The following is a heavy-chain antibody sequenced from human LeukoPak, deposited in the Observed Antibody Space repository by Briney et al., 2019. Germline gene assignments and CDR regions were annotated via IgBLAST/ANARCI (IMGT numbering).Heavy chain of an antibody. CDR3: ATDSQQWLAGYYFDY. V-gene: IGHV1-24*01. Sequence: VASVKVSCKVSGYTLTELSMHWVRQAPGKGLEWMGGFDPEDGETIYAQKFRGRVTMTEDTSTDTAYMELSSLRSEDTAVYYCATDSQQWLAGYYFDYWGQGTLVTVSS. D-gene: IGHD6-19*01. CDR2: FDPEDGET. CDR1: GYTLTELS. J-gene: IGHJ4*02.